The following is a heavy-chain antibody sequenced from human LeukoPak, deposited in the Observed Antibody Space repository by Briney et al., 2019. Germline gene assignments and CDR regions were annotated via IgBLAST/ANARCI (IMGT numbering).Heavy chain of an antibody. CDR2: IIPIFGTA. CDR3: ASWLRSSISWFDP. V-gene: IGHV1-69*05. Sequence: ASVKVSCKASGGTFSSYAISWVRQAPGQGLEWMGGIIPIFGTANYAQKFQGRVTITTDESTSTAYMELSSLRSEDTAVYYCASWLRSSISWFDPWGKGTTVTVSS. CDR1: GGTFSSYA. J-gene: IGHJ6*04. D-gene: IGHD3-10*01.